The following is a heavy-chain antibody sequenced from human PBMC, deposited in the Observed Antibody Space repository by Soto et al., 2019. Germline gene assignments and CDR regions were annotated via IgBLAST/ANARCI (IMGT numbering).Heavy chain of an antibody. Sequence: GGSLRLSCAASGFTVSSNYMSWVRQAPGKGLEWVSVIYSGGSTYYADSVKGRFTISRDNSKNTLYLQMNSLRAEDTAVYYCARIAYDFWSGLAYYGMDVWGQGTTVTVSS. D-gene: IGHD3-3*01. CDR1: GFTVSSNY. CDR2: IYSGGST. V-gene: IGHV3-66*01. CDR3: ARIAYDFWSGLAYYGMDV. J-gene: IGHJ6*02.